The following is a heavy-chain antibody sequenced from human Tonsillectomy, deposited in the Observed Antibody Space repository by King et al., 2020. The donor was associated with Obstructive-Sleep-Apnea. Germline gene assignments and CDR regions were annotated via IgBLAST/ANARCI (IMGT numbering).Heavy chain of an antibody. CDR2: IYWDDDK. CDR1: GFSLRTSGVG. J-gene: IGHJ4*02. D-gene: IGHD2/OR15-2a*01. V-gene: IGHV2-5*02. CDR3: AHRLCSTTTCPGGFDC. Sequence: ITLKESGPTLVQPTQTLTLTCTFSGFSLRTSGVGVGWIRQPPGKALEWLALIYWDDDKRYSPSLKSRLIITKDTSKNQVVLTMTNMDPVDTATYYCAHRLCSTTTCPGGFDCWGQGALVTVSS.